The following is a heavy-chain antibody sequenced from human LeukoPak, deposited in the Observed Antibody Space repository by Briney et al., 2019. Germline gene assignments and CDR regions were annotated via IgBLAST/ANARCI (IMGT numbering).Heavy chain of an antibody. CDR3: ARYCSSASCYMFYAFDI. CDR1: GYTFNGYY. Sequence: ASVKVSCKASGYTFNGYYMHWVRQAPGQGLEWMGWINPNSGATNYAQKFQGRVTMTRDTSISTAYMEVSRLRSDGTAVYYCARYCSSASCYMFYAFDIWGQGTMVTVSS. D-gene: IGHD2-2*02. J-gene: IGHJ3*02. CDR2: INPNSGAT. V-gene: IGHV1-2*02.